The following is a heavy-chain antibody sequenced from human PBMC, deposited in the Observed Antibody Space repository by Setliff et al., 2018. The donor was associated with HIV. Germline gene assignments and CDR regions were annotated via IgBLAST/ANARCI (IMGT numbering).Heavy chain of an antibody. CDR1: GYTFSGYY. CDR3: ARGGTTVNYYYYYMDV. D-gene: IGHD1-1*01. J-gene: IGHJ6*03. V-gene: IGHV1-2*06. CDR2: INPNSGGT. Sequence: ASVKVSCKASGYTFSGYYMHWVRQAPGQGLEWMGRINPNSGGTNYAQKFQGRVTMTRDTSISTAHMELSGLRSDDTAVYYCARGGTTVNYYYYYMDVWGKGTTVTVSS.